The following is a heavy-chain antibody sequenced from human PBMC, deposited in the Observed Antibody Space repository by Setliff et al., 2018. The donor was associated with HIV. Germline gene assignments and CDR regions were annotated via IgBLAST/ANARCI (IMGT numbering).Heavy chain of an antibody. J-gene: IGHJ5*02. CDR1: GFTFSGYY. D-gene: IGHD5-18*01. CDR3: ASLEGGYTYAPSP. Sequence: GGSLRLSCAASGFTFSGYYMHWVRQAPGKGLEWVAFIRFDGSNKDYADSVKGRFTISRDNVKNSLYLQMNSLRAEDTAVYYCASLEGGYTYAPSPWGQGTLVTVSS. V-gene: IGHV3-30*02. CDR2: IRFDGSNK.